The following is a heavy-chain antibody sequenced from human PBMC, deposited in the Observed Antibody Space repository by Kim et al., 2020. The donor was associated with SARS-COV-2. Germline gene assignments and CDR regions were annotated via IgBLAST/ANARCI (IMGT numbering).Heavy chain of an antibody. CDR2: IKSKTDGGTT. D-gene: IGHD6-13*01. CDR3: TTDPHMYSSSWYGSYR. J-gene: IGHJ4*02. V-gene: IGHV3-15*01. CDR1: GFTFSNAW. Sequence: GGSMRLSCAASGFTFSNAWMSWVRQAPGKGLEWVGRIKSKTDGGTTDYAAPVKGRFTISGDDSKNTLYLQMNSLKTEDTAVYYCTTDPHMYSSSWYGSYRWGQGTLVTVSS.